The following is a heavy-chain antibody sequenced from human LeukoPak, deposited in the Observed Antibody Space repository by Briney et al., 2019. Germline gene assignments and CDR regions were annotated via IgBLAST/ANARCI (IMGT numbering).Heavy chain of an antibody. Sequence: GGSLRLSCAASGFTVSSNYMSWVRQAPGKGLEWVSVIYSGGSTYYADSVKGRFTISRDNSKNTLYLQMNSLRAEDTAVYYCARDRGITIFGVVPQADMDVWGKGTTVTVSS. CDR2: IYSGGST. D-gene: IGHD3-3*01. J-gene: IGHJ6*03. CDR1: GFTVSSNY. V-gene: IGHV3-53*05. CDR3: ARDRGITIFGVVPQADMDV.